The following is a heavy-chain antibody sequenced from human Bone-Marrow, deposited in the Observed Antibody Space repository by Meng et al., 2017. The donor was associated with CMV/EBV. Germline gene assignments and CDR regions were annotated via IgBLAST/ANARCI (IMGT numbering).Heavy chain of an antibody. D-gene: IGHD3-3*01. CDR2: INLSGGST. CDR1: GYTFTSYN. V-gene: IGHV1-46*01. CDR3: ASGVGYDFWTAGMDV. Sequence: ASVKDSCKASGYTFTSYNMHWVRQAPGQGLEWIGIINLSGGSTSYAQKFQGRVTMTRDTSTITVYMELISLRSEDTAVYSCASGVGYDFWTAGMDVWGQGTTVTVSS. J-gene: IGHJ6*02.